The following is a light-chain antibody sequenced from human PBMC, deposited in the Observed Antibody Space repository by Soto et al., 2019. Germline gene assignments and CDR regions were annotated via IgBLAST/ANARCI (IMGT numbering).Light chain of an antibody. CDR2: DVS. Sequence: QSALTQPPSVSGSPGQSVAISCTGTSSDVGSNNRVSWYQQPPGSAPKLIIYDVSNRPSGIPDRFFGSKSANTASLTISGLQTEDEADYYCSSYTTSNTYVFGTGTKVTVL. CDR3: SSYTTSNTYV. J-gene: IGLJ1*01. V-gene: IGLV2-18*02. CDR1: SSDVGSNNR.